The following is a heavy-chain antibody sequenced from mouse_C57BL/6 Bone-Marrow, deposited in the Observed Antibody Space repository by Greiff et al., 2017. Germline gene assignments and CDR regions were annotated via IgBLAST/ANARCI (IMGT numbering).Heavy chain of an antibody. J-gene: IGHJ3*01. V-gene: IGHV1-64*01. Sequence: QVQLQQPGAELVKPGASVKLSCKASGYTFTRYWMHWVKQRPGQGLEWIGMIHPNSGSTNYNEKFKSKATLALDKAFSTAYMQLSSLTSEDPAVYYCARGSSGYAWFAYWGRGTLVTVSA. CDR2: IHPNSGST. D-gene: IGHD3-2*02. CDR3: ARGSSGYAWFAY. CDR1: GYTFTRYW.